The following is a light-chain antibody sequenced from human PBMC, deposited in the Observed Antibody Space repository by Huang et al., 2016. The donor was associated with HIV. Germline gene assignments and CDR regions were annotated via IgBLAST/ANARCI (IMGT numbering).Light chain of an antibody. Sequence: DIQMTQPPSTLSASVGDRGTIPCRASQNIGTYLAWYQQKPGKGPKLLIYKASSLESGVPSRFSGSGSGTEFTLTISSLQPDDFVTYYCQQYNAYFPYTFGQGTKVEIK. CDR3: QQYNAYFPYT. J-gene: IGKJ2*01. CDR2: KAS. CDR1: QNIGTY. V-gene: IGKV1-5*03.